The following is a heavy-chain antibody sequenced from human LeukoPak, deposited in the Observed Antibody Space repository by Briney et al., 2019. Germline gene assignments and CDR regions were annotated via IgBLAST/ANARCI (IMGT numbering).Heavy chain of an antibody. CDR1: GFTFSAYW. D-gene: IGHD5-18*01. J-gene: IGHJ6*03. CDR2: VKQDGSET. Sequence: PGGSLRLSCAASGFTFSAYWMAWVRQAPGEGLEWVANVKQDGSETYYVDSVKGRFTISRDNAKNSLYLQMNSLRADDTAVYYCARGATAEGPYYYYLDVWGKGATVTVSS. CDR3: ARGATAEGPYYYYLDV. V-gene: IGHV3-7*01.